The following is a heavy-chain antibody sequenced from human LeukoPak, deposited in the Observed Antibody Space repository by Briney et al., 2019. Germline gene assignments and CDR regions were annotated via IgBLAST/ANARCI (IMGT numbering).Heavy chain of an antibody. CDR1: GFAFSRYS. CDR3: ASNDYRDEGIDS. J-gene: IGHJ4*02. V-gene: IGHV3-21*01. D-gene: IGHD4-17*01. CDR2: ISYSGPHM. Sequence: GGSLRLSCAASGFAFSRYSMNWVRQAPGKGLEWVSSISYSGPHMFYADSVRGRFTISRDNAENSLFLQMNSLRAEDTAVYFCASNDYRDEGIDSWGQGTLVTVSS.